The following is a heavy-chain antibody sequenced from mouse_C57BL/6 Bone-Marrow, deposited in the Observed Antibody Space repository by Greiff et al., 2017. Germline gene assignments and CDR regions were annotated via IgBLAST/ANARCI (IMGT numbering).Heavy chain of an antibody. CDR2: IHPNSGST. J-gene: IGHJ2*01. D-gene: IGHD2-1*01. CDR3: ARAPYGNFDY. Sequence: QVQLQQPGAELVKPGASVKLSCKASGYTFTSYWMHWVKQRPGQGLEWIGMIHPNSGSTNYNEKFKSKATLTVDKSSSTAYMQLRILTSEDSAVYYCARAPYGNFDYWGQGTTLTVSS. V-gene: IGHV1-64*01. CDR1: GYTFTSYW.